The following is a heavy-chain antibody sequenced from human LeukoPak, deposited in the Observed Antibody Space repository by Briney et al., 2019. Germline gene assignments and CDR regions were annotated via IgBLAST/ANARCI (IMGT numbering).Heavy chain of an antibody. CDR3: ARGGYYDVLTGYYVYLDY. V-gene: IGHV4-59*01. CDR1: GGSISSYY. Sequence: SETLSLTCTVFGGSISSYYWNWIRQPPGKGLEWVGYIHYSGNTNYSPSLKSRVTISVDTSKNQFSLYLSSVTAADTAVYYCARGGYYDVLTGYYVYLDYWGQGTLITVSS. D-gene: IGHD3-9*01. CDR2: IHYSGNT. J-gene: IGHJ4*02.